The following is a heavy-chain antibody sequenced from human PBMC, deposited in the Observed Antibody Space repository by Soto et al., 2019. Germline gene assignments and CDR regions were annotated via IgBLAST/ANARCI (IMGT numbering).Heavy chain of an antibody. CDR3: ARDKSYDFWSGYLNEPFSY. J-gene: IGHJ4*02. CDR1: GYTFTSYG. Sequence: ASVKVSCKASGYTFTSYGISWVRQAPGQGLEWMGWISAYNGNTNYAQKIQGRVTMTTDTSTSTAYMELRGLRSDDTAVYYCARDKSYDFWSGYLNEPFSYWGQGTLVTVSS. D-gene: IGHD3-3*01. CDR2: ISAYNGNT. V-gene: IGHV1-18*01.